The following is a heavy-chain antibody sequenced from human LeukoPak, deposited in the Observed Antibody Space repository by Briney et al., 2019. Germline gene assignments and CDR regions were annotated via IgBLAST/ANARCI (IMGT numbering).Heavy chain of an antibody. J-gene: IGHJ4*02. D-gene: IGHD6-6*01. Sequence: PSETLSLTCTVSGGSISSYYWSWIRQPPGKGLEWIGEINHSGSTNYNPSLKSRVTISVDTSKNQFSLKLSSVTAADTAVYYCARARSSSRRFDYWGQGTLVTVSS. CDR2: INHSGST. CDR3: ARARSSSRRFDY. CDR1: GGSISSYY. V-gene: IGHV4-34*01.